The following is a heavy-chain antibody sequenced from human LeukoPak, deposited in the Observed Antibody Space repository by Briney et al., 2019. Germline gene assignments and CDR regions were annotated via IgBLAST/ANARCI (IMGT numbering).Heavy chain of an antibody. Sequence: SETLSLTCTVSGGSISSYYWSWIRQPPGKGLEWIGYIYYSGSTNYNPSLKSRVTISVDTSKNQFSLKLSSVTAADTAVYYCARHPDCSGGSCYPGSDYFDYWGQGTLVTVSS. J-gene: IGHJ4*02. CDR3: ARHPDCSGGSCYPGSDYFDY. CDR2: IYYSGST. CDR1: GGSISSYY. V-gene: IGHV4-59*08. D-gene: IGHD2-15*01.